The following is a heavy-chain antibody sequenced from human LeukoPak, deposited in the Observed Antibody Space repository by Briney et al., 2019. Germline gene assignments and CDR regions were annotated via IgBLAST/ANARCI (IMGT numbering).Heavy chain of an antibody. J-gene: IGHJ4*02. CDR3: ARVYSSGWPVYFDY. V-gene: IGHV4-59*01. CDR1: GFSISSYY. CDR2: ISYSGST. Sequence: SETLSLTCTASGFSISSYYWRWIRQPPGKGLEWMGYISYSGSTNYNPSPKSRVTISVDTSKTQFSLKLSSVTAADAAVYYCARVYSSGWPVYFDYWGQGTLVTVSS. D-gene: IGHD6-19*01.